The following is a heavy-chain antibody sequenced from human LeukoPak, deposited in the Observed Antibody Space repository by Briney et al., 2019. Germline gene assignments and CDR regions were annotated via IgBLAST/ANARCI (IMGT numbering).Heavy chain of an antibody. CDR1: GGSFGGYY. D-gene: IGHD1-1*01. CDR3: ARGRYNWNDAWFDP. V-gene: IGHV4-34*01. Sequence: SETLSLTCAVYGGSFGGYYWSWIRQPPGKGLEWIGEINHSGSTNYNPSLKSRVTISVDTSKNQFSLKLSSVTAADTAVYYCARGRYNWNDAWFDPWGQGTLVTVSS. J-gene: IGHJ5*02. CDR2: INHSGST.